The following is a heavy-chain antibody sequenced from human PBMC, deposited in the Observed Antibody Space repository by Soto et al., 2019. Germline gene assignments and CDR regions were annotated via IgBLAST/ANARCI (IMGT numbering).Heavy chain of an antibody. D-gene: IGHD3-3*01. CDR3: ASPPVWSGPWGY. CDR2: IKQDGSEK. V-gene: IGHV3-7*03. J-gene: IGHJ4*02. CDR1: GFTFSGYW. Sequence: GGSLRLSCAASGFTFSGYWMSWVRQAPGKGLEWVANIKQDGSEKYYVDSVKGRFTISRDNAKNSLFLQMNSLRAEDTAVYYCASPPVWSGPWGYWGQGTLVTVSS.